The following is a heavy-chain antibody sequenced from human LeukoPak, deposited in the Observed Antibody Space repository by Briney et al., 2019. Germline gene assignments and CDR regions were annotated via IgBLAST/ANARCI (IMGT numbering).Heavy chain of an antibody. CDR1: GGSISSGGYY. CDR3: ARHGITGTTLWWFDP. J-gene: IGHJ5*02. Sequence: SQTLSLTCTVSGGSISSGGYYWSWIHQHPGKGLEWIGYIYYSGSTYYNPSLKSRVTISVDTSKNQLSLKLSSVTAADTAVYYCARHGITGTTLWWFDPWGQGTLVTVSS. V-gene: IGHV4-31*03. CDR2: IYYSGST. D-gene: IGHD1-14*01.